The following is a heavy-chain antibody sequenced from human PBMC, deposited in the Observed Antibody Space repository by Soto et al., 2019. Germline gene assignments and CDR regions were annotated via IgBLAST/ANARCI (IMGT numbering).Heavy chain of an antibody. J-gene: IGHJ4*02. CDR3: ARYDYDNNIYSIDY. V-gene: IGHV4-59*02. CDR2: IYYTGSA. Sequence: SETLSLTCTVSGGSVTSHYWSWIRQPPGKALEWIGYIYYTGSAYYNPSLKSRVTMSLDTSRNKLSLKLNSVTAADTAVYYCARYDYDNNIYSIDYWGQGALVTVSS. D-gene: IGHD3-22*01. CDR1: GGSVTSHY.